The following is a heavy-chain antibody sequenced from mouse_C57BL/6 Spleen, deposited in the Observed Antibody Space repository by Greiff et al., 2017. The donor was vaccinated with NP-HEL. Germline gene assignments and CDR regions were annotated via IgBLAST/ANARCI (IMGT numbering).Heavy chain of an antibody. CDR1: GFTFNTYA. Sequence: EVQVVESGGGLVQPKGSLKLSCAASGFTFNTYAMHWVRQAPGKGLEWVARIRSKSSNYATYYADSVKDRFTISRDDSQSMLYLQMNNLKTEDTAMYYCVRASYYSNYAEGFDYWGQGTTLTVSS. V-gene: IGHV10-3*01. CDR2: IRSKSSNYAT. D-gene: IGHD2-5*01. CDR3: VRASYYSNYAEGFDY. J-gene: IGHJ2*01.